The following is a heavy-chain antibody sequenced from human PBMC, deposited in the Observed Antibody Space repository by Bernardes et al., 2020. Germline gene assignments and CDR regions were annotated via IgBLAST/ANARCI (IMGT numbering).Heavy chain of an antibody. J-gene: IGHJ4*02. V-gene: IGHV4-61*01. Sequence: SETLSLTCTVSGGSVSSGSYYWSWIRQPPGKGLEWIGYIYYSGSTNYNPSLKSRVTISVDTSKNQFSLKLSSVTAADTAVYYCARGKYQLLSHDYWGQGTLVTVSS. D-gene: IGHD2-2*01. CDR1: GGSVSSGSYY. CDR2: IYYSGST. CDR3: ARGKYQLLSHDY.